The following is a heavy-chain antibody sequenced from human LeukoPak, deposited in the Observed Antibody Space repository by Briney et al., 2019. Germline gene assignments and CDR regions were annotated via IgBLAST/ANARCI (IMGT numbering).Heavy chain of an antibody. J-gene: IGHJ3*02. CDR1: GGSISSYY. CDR3: ARDRNVYYYDSSGYYPGAFAI. CDR2: IYTSGST. D-gene: IGHD3-22*01. Sequence: PSETLSLTCTVSGGSISSYYWSWIRQPAGKGLEWIGRIYTSGSTNYNPSLKSRVTISVDKSKNQFSLKLSSVTAADTAVYYCARDRNVYYYDSSGYYPGAFAIWGQGTMVTVSS. V-gene: IGHV4-4*07.